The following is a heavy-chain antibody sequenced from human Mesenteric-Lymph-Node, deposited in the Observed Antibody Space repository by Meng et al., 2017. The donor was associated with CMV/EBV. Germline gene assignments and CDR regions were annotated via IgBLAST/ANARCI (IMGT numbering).Heavy chain of an antibody. CDR1: GFTFSTYT. D-gene: IGHD3-3*01. CDR2: ISSSGSYI. Sequence: GGSLRLSCAASGFTFSTYTMNWVRQAPGKGLEWVSSISSSGSYIYYANSVKGRFTISRDNDQKSLYLHMNSLRVEDTAVYYCARNPSRDITTFGVVISPGTRRVWDYYYGLDVWGQGTTVTVSS. J-gene: IGHJ6*02. V-gene: IGHV3-21*04. CDR3: ARNPSRDITTFGVVISPGTRRVWDYYYGLDV.